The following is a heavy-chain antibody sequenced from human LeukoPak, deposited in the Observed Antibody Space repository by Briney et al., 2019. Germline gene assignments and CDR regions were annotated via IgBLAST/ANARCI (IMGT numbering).Heavy chain of an antibody. CDR1: GFTFGDYA. J-gene: IGHJ6*02. CDR2: IRSKAYGGTT. V-gene: IGHV3-49*03. CDR3: TRGGTITFGGVIVQYGMDV. D-gene: IGHD3-16*02. Sequence: PGGSLRLSCTASGFTFGDYAMSWFRQAPGKGLEWVGFIRSKAYGGTTEYAASVKGRFTISRDDSKSIAYLQMNSLKTEDTAVYYCTRGGTITFGGVIVQYGMDVWGQGTTVTVSS.